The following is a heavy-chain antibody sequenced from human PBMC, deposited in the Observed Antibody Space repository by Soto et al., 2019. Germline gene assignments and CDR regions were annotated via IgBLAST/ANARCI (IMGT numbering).Heavy chain of an antibody. CDR1: GGTFSSYA. D-gene: IGHD2-2*02. CDR2: IIPIFGTA. J-gene: IGHJ6*02. Sequence: SVKVSCKASGGTFSSYAISWVRQAPGQGLEWMGGIIPIFGTANYAQKFQGRVTITADESTSTAYMELSSLRSEDTAVYYCARGDCSSTSCYSWGRHHYYYYGMDVWGQGTTVTVSS. CDR3: ARGDCSSTSCYSWGRHHYYYYGMDV. V-gene: IGHV1-69*13.